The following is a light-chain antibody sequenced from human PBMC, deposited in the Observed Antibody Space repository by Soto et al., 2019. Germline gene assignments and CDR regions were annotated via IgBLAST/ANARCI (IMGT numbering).Light chain of an antibody. J-gene: IGKJ4*01. CDR2: GTS. CDR3: QQYNNWPPVT. V-gene: IGKV3-15*01. Sequence: ETVMTQSPATLSVSPGERATLSCRASQSVSTNLAWYQQKPGQAPRLLIYGTSTRATGIPARFSGSGSGTEFTLTISSLQSEDFSVYYCQQYNNWPPVTFGGGTKVEIK. CDR1: QSVSTN.